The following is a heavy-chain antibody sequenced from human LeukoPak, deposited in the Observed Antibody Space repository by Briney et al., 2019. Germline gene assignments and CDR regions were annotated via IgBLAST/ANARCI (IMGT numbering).Heavy chain of an antibody. Sequence: SETLSLTCTVSGGSISSYYWSWIRQPPGKGLEWIGHINYSGSTNYNPSLKSRVTISLDTSKNQFSLKLNSVTAADTAVYYCAREGAAPMYYYYMDVWGKGTTVTVSS. D-gene: IGHD2-2*01. CDR3: AREGAAPMYYYYMDV. J-gene: IGHJ6*03. CDR1: GGSISSYY. CDR2: INYSGST. V-gene: IGHV4-59*01.